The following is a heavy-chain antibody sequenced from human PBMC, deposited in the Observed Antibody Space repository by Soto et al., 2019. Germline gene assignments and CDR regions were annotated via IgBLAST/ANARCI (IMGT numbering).Heavy chain of an antibody. CDR1: GGSISSGNW. D-gene: IGHD3-10*01. Sequence: PSETLSLTCAVSGGSISSGNWWSWVRQPPGKGLEWIGEIYHSGSTNYNPSLKSRVTISVDKSNNQFSLKLSSVTAADTAVYYCARGADFGSGSYPLHWGQGTLVTVSS. J-gene: IGHJ4*02. V-gene: IGHV4-4*02. CDR3: ARGADFGSGSYPLH. CDR2: IYHSGST.